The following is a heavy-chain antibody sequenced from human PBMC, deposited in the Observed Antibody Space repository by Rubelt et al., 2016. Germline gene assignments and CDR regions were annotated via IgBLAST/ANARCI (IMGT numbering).Heavy chain of an antibody. D-gene: IGHD1-14*01. Sequence: QLQLQLSGPRLVKPSETLSLTCTVSGGSISSTAYYWGWVRQPPGKGLAWLGSIYSGWGADCHPSLKSRVTISVDTSNHQFSLKRSPVTAAETAVYYCAGGKDRRWFGPWGQGILVTVSS. CDR3: AGGKDRRWFGP. CDR2: IYSGWGA. CDR1: GGSISSTAYY. J-gene: IGHJ5*02. V-gene: IGHV4-39*01.